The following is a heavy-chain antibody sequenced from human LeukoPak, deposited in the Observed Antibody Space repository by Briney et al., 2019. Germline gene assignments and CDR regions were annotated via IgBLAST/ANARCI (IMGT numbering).Heavy chain of an antibody. D-gene: IGHD3-16*02. V-gene: IGHV3-48*03. J-gene: IGHJ5*02. CDR2: ISSSGSTI. Sequence: GGSLRLSCAASGFTFSSYEMNWVRQAPGKGLEWVSYISSSGSTIYYADSVKGRFAISRGNAKNSLYLQMNSLRAEDTAVYYCARDSLPYDYVWGSYRFFDPWGQGTLVTVSS. CDR1: GFTFSSYE. CDR3: ARDSLPYDYVWGSYRFFDP.